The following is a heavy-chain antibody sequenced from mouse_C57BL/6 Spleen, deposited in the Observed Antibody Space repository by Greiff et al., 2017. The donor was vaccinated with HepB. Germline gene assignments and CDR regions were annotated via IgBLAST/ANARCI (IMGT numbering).Heavy chain of an antibody. J-gene: IGHJ2*01. CDR3: ARDRGPYDYFDY. D-gene: IGHD6-5*01. CDR1: GFTFSDYY. CDR2: INYDGSST. V-gene: IGHV5-16*01. Sequence: EVKLMESEGGLVQPGSSMKLSCTASGFTFSDYYMAWVRQVPEKGLEWVANINYDGSSTYYLDSLKSRFIISRDNAKNILYLQMSSLTSEDTATYYCARDRGPYDYFDYWGQGTTLTVSS.